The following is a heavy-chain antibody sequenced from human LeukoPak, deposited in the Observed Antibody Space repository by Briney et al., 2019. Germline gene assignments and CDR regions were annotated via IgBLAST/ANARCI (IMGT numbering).Heavy chain of an antibody. Sequence: GRSLKLSCTASGFTFSNNAIHWVRQAPGKGLEWVAVIAFDSSLKYYAQSVKGRLTVSRDNSKNTVFLQMDSLRAADTAVYFCAREGVRYSGLDYWGQGALVTVSS. CDR2: IAFDSSLK. V-gene: IGHV3-30*04. CDR1: GFTFSNNA. CDR3: AREGVRYSGLDY. J-gene: IGHJ4*02. D-gene: IGHD5-12*01.